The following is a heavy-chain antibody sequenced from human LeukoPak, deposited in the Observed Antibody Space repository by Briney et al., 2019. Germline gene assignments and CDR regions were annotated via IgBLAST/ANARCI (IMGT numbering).Heavy chain of an antibody. Sequence: NPGGSLRLSCAASGFTFGNYAMSWVRQAPGKGLEWVSGISNSGGSTYYAGSVKGRVTISRDNSKNTLYLQMNSLRAEDTAVYYCAKGPSVGSPFDNWGQGTLVTVSS. CDR1: GFTFGNYA. J-gene: IGHJ4*02. CDR2: ISNSGGST. CDR3: AKGPSVGSPFDN. V-gene: IGHV3-23*01. D-gene: IGHD1-26*01.